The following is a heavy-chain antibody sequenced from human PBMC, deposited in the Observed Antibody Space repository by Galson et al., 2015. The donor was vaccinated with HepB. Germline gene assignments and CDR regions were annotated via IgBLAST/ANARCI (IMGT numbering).Heavy chain of an antibody. Sequence: LILSCAASGFTFSSYGMHWVRQAPGKGLEWVAVIWYDGSNKYYADSVKGRFTISRDNSKNTLYLQMNSLRAEDTAVYYCARALRGHSSGWSKLRHAEYFQHWGQGTLVTVSS. CDR1: GFTFSSYG. CDR2: IWYDGSNK. J-gene: IGHJ1*01. V-gene: IGHV3-33*01. CDR3: ARALRGHSSGWSKLRHAEYFQH. D-gene: IGHD6-19*01.